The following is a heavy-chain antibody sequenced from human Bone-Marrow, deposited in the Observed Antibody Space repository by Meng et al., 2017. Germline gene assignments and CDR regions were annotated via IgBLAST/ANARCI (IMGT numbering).Heavy chain of an antibody. Sequence: GRLQASGPGLVKPSGPRSPPCAVSGGSIRSSNWGSWVRQPPGKGLEWIGEIYHSGSTNYNPSLKSRVTISVDKSKNQFSLKLSSVTAADTAVYYCARDLVRTAMVGVFDYWGQGTLVTVSS. V-gene: IGHV4-4*02. CDR3: ARDLVRTAMVGVFDY. D-gene: IGHD5-18*01. CDR2: IYHSGST. J-gene: IGHJ4*02. CDR1: GGSIRSSNW.